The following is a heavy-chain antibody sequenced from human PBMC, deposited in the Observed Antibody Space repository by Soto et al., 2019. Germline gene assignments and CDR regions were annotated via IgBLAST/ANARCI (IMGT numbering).Heavy chain of an antibody. Sequence: QVQLVESGGGVVQPGRSLRLSCAASGFTFSTFGMHWVRQAPGKGLEWVAIISYDGSKKYYADSVKGRFTISRDNSKNTLSLQMNSLRPEDTAGYYCAKGRLRFPSLRGNVFDIWGQGTMVTVSS. D-gene: IGHD3-16*01. V-gene: IGHV3-30*18. J-gene: IGHJ3*02. CDR1: GFTFSTFG. CDR2: ISYDGSKK. CDR3: AKGRLRFPSLRGNVFDI.